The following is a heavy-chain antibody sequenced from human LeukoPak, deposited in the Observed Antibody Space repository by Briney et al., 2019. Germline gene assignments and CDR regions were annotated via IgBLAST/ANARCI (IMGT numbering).Heavy chain of an antibody. D-gene: IGHD2-2*02. J-gene: IGHJ5*02. Sequence: ASVKVSCKASGYTFTSYYMNWVRQAPGQGLEWMGIINPSGGSTSYAQKFQGRVTMTRDTSTSTVYMELSGLRSEDTAVYYCVRDAEGAAISVNYWFDPWGQGTLVTVSS. CDR2: INPSGGST. CDR1: GYTFTSYY. V-gene: IGHV1-46*01. CDR3: VRDAEGAAISVNYWFDP.